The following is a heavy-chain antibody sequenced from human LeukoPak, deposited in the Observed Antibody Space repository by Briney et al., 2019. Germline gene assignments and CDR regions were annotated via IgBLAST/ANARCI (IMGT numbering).Heavy chain of an antibody. CDR2: INHSGST. D-gene: IGHD3-3*01. CDR3: AREILKAKYYDFWGGYRDAFDI. Sequence: SETLSLTCAVYGGSFSGYYWSWIRQPPGKGLEWIGEINHSGSTNYNPSLKSRVTISVDTSKNQFSLKLSSVTAADTAVYYCAREILKAKYYDFWGGYRDAFDIWGQGTMVTVSS. V-gene: IGHV4-34*01. CDR1: GGSFSGYY. J-gene: IGHJ3*02.